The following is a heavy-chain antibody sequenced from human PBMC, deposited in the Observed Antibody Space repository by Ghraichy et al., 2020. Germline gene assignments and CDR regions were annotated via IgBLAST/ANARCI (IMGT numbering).Heavy chain of an antibody. CDR1: GYTFTSYD. J-gene: IGHJ6*02. CDR2: MNPNSGNT. Sequence: ASVKVSCKASGYTFTSYDINWVRQATGQGLEWMGWMNPNSGNTGYAQKFQGRVTMTRNTSISTAYMELSSLRSEDTAVYYCARGGVLEWLLYRPSYYYGMDVWGQGTTVTVSS. V-gene: IGHV1-8*01. CDR3: ARGGVLEWLLYRPSYYYGMDV. D-gene: IGHD3-3*01.